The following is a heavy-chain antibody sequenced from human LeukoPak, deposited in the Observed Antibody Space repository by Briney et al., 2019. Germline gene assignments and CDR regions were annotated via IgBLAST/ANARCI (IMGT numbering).Heavy chain of an antibody. D-gene: IGHD3-10*01. V-gene: IGHV3-48*03. CDR3: AREMVRGLLEG. CDR2: ISSSGSTI. CDR1: GFTFSSYE. Sequence: GGSLRLSCAASGFTFSSYEMNWVRQAPGKGLEWVSYISSSGSTIYYADSVKGRFTISRDNAKNSLYLQMNSLRAEDTAVYYCAREMVRGLLEGWGQGTLVTVSS. J-gene: IGHJ4*02.